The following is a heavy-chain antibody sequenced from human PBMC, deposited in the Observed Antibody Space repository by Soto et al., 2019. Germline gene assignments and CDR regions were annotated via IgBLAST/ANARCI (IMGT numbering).Heavy chain of an antibody. J-gene: IGHJ4*02. Sequence: QMQLQESGPGLVKPSETLSLTCNVSGGSVSSVKYFWSWIRQPPGKGLEWIAYIYNNGNTNYNPALKSRATISVDTSKNQCSLKLTSVTAADSAVYFCARTVMHVGNLAAFDHWGQGVLVTVSS. D-gene: IGHD7-27*01. CDR1: GGSVSSVKYF. CDR2: IYNNGNT. V-gene: IGHV4-61*01. CDR3: ARTVMHVGNLAAFDH.